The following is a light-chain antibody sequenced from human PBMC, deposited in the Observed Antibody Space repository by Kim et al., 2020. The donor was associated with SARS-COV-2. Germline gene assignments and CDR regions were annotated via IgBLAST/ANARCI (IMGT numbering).Light chain of an antibody. V-gene: IGKV1-39*01. CDR2: AGS. J-gene: IGKJ1*01. CDR3: QQSYSTPPT. Sequence: SASVGDRVTITCRASQSISTYLNWYQQTPGKAPKFLIYAGSSLQSGVPSRFGGSGSGTDFTLTISNLQPEDFAIYYCQQSYSTPPTFGHGTKLEI. CDR1: QSISTY.